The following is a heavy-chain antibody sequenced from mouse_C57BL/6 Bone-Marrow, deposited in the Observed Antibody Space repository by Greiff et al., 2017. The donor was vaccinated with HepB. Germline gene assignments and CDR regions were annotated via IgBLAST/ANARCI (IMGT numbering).Heavy chain of an antibody. D-gene: IGHD2-1*01. CDR1: GYTFTSYW. CDR2: IHPNSGST. J-gene: IGHJ1*03. CDR3: ARRGLLYWYFDV. Sequence: QVQLQQPGAELVKPGASVKLSCKASGYTFTSYWMHWVKQRPGQGLEWIGMIHPNSGSTNYNEKFKSKATLTLDKSSSTAYMQLSSLTSEDSAVYYCARRGLLYWYFDVWGTGTTVTVSS. V-gene: IGHV1-64*01.